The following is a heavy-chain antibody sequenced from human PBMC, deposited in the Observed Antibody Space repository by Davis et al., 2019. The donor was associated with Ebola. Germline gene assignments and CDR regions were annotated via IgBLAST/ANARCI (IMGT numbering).Heavy chain of an antibody. CDR1: GFTFSDYY. J-gene: IGHJ6*02. Sequence: GGSLRLSCAASGFTFSDYYMSWIRQAPGKGLEWVSYISSSGRTIYYADSVKGRFTISRDNAKNSLYLQMNSLRAEDTAVYYCARAFVTIFGVVDYGMDVWGQGTTVTVSS. CDR3: ARAFVTIFGVVDYGMDV. V-gene: IGHV3-11*04. CDR2: ISSSGRTI. D-gene: IGHD3-3*01.